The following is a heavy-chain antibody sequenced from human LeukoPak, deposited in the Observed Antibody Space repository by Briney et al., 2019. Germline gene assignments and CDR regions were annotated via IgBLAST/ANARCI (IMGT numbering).Heavy chain of an antibody. V-gene: IGHV3-23*01. Sequence: PGGSLRLSCAASGFTFSSYGMNWVRQAPGKGLEWVSGIGPSGAKTYYADSVKGRFTISRDNPKNTVYLQMNSLRADDTAVYYCVQDLWYGEYGLWGQGTRVTVSS. CDR1: GFTFSSYG. CDR3: VQDLWYGEYGL. CDR2: IGPSGAKT. D-gene: IGHD3-10*01. J-gene: IGHJ3*01.